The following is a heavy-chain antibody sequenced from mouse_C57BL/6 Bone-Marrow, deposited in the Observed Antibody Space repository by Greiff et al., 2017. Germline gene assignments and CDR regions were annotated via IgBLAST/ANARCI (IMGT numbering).Heavy chain of an antibody. CDR2: IDPENGDT. D-gene: IGHD2-3*01. J-gene: IGHJ3*01. V-gene: IGHV14-4*01. CDR3: TTSPFYDGYTWFAY. CDR1: GFNIKDDY. Sequence: EVKLMESGAELVRPGASVKLSCTASGFNIKDDYMHWVKQRPEQGLEWIGWIDPENGDTEYASKFQGKATITADTSSNTAYLQLSSLTSEDTAVYYCTTSPFYDGYTWFAYWGQGTLVTVSA.